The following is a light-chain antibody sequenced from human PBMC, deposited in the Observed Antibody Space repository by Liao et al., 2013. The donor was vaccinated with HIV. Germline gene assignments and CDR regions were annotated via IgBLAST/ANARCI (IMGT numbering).Light chain of an antibody. Sequence: SYVLTQPPSVSVAPGKTARITCGGNNIGSKSVHWYQQKPGQAPSLVIFYDSDRPSGIPERFSGSNSGNTATLTILRVEAGDEADYYCQVSYSSSDNWVFGGGTKLTVL. CDR1: NIGSKS. CDR3: QVSYSSSDNWV. CDR2: YDS. V-gene: IGLV3-21*04. J-gene: IGLJ3*02.